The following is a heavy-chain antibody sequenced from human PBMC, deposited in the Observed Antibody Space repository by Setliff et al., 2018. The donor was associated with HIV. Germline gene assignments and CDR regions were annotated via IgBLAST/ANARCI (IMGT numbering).Heavy chain of an antibody. CDR3: TRHSTDPWSLLDY. J-gene: IGHJ4*02. CDR2: ILSTGERT. CDR1: GFTFSNYA. Sequence: GGSLRLSCAASGFTFSNYAMSWVRQAPGEGLEWVSAILSTGERTFYADSVKGRFTISRDNSKNTVYLQMNSLRAEDTAVYYCTRHSTDPWSLLDYWGQGTLVTVSS. V-gene: IGHV3-23*01. D-gene: IGHD4-4*01.